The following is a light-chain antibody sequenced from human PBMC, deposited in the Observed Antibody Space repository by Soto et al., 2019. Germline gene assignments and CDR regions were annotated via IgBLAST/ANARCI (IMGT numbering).Light chain of an antibody. CDR2: DVS. Sequence: HSALTQPASVSGSPGQSITISCTGTSSDVGGYNYVSWYQQYPAKAPKLLIYDVSSRPSGVSNRFSGSKSGNTASLTISGLQAEDEADYYCSSYTRSSTPWVFGGGTKLTVL. J-gene: IGLJ3*02. CDR3: SSYTRSSTPWV. V-gene: IGLV2-14*01. CDR1: SSDVGGYNY.